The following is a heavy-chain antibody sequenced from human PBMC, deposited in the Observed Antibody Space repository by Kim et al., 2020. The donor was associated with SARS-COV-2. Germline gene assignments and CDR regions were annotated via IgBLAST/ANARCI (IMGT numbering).Heavy chain of an antibody. Sequence: GGSLRLSCAGSGSALSSYWIHWIRQAPGKGLVWVSRITSDGSSTYYADSVKGRFTISRDNAKNTLYLQMNSLRAEDTAVYYCARGGGGRGVIWWLYSWG. J-gene: IGHJ5*01. V-gene: IGHV3-74*01. CDR3: ARGGGGRGVIWWLYS. D-gene: IGHD3-10*01. CDR2: ITSDGSST. CDR1: GSALSSYW.